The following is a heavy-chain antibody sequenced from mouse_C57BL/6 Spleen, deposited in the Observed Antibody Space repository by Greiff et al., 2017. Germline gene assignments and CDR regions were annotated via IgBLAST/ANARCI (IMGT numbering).Heavy chain of an antibody. CDR3: ARGGLVWFAY. J-gene: IGHJ3*01. D-gene: IGHD4-1*01. V-gene: IGHV1-61*01. CDR2: IYPSDSET. Sequence: VQLQQPGAELVRPGSSVKLSCTASGYTFTSYWMDWVKQRPGQGLEWIGNIYPSDSETHYNQKFKDKATLTVDKSSITAYMQLSSLTSEESAVYYCARGGLVWFAYWGQGTLVTVSA. CDR1: GYTFTSYW.